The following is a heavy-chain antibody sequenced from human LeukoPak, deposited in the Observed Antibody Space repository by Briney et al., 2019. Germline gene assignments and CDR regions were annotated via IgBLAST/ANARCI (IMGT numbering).Heavy chain of an antibody. CDR2: ISTSGDTI. J-gene: IGHJ4*02. V-gene: IGHV3-48*03. D-gene: IGHD3-10*01. Sequence: GGSLSLSRAASGFSFSSYEWSWVRQAPGKGLEWVSYISTSGDTIHHADSVNSRFTISRYNAKNSLYLQMNSLRVEDTAVYYCANRVVMPYWGQGTLVTVSS. CDR1: GFSFSSYE. CDR3: ANRVVMPY.